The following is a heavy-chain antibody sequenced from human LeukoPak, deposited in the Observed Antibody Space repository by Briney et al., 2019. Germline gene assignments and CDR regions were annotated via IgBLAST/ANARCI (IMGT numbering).Heavy chain of an antibody. CDR1: GGSISSYY. CDR2: IYYSGST. CDR3: ARLADYYHSSGYRDAFDI. Sequence: PSETLSLTCTVSGGSISSYYWSWIRQPPGKGLEWIGYIYYSGSTNYNPSLKSRVTISVDTSKNQFSLKLSSVTAADTAVYYCARLADYYHSSGYRDAFDIWGQGTMVTVSS. V-gene: IGHV4-59*08. D-gene: IGHD3-22*01. J-gene: IGHJ3*02.